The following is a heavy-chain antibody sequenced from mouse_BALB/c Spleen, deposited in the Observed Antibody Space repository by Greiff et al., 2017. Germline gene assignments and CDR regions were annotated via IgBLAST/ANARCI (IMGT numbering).Heavy chain of an antibody. Sequence: QVQLQQSGPELVKPGASVKISCKASGYAFSSSWMNWVKQRPGQGLEWIGRIYPGDGDTNYNGKFKGKATLTADKSSSTAYMQLSSLTSVDSAVYFCARSVITSPWFAYWGQGTLVTVSA. CDR1: GYAFSSSW. D-gene: IGHD2-4*01. J-gene: IGHJ3*01. CDR3: ARSVITSPWFAY. CDR2: IYPGDGDT. V-gene: IGHV1-82*01.